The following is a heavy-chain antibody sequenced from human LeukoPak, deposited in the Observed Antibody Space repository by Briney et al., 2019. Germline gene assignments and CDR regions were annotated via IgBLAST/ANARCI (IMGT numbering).Heavy chain of an antibody. Sequence: GRSLRLSCAASGFTFDDYAMPWVRQAPGKGLEWVSGISWNSGSIGYADSVKGRFTISRDNAKNSLYLQMNSLRAEDTAVYYCARTWSYYYMDVWGKGTTVTVSS. V-gene: IGHV3-9*01. J-gene: IGHJ6*03. CDR3: ARTWSYYYMDV. CDR1: GFTFDDYA. D-gene: IGHD3-3*01. CDR2: ISWNSGSI.